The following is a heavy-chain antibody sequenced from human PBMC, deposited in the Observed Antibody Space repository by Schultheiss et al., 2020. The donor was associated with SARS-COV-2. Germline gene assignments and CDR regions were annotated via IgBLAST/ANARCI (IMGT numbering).Heavy chain of an antibody. D-gene: IGHD2-15*01. CDR2: INPNSVGT. Sequence: ASVKVSCKASGYTFTSYDINWVRQATGQGLEWMGWINPNSVGTNYAQKFQGKVTMTTDTSTSTAYMELRSLRSDDTAVYYCARDSQRYCSGGSCYSGYWGQGTLVTVSS. CDR1: GYTFTSYD. CDR3: ARDSQRYCSGGSCYSGY. V-gene: IGHV1-2*02. J-gene: IGHJ4*02.